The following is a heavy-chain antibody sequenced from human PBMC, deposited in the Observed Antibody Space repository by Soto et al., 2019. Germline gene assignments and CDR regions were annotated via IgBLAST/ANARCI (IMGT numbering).Heavy chain of an antibody. V-gene: IGHV1-69*01. CDR1: GGTSSSSA. CDR2: FLPILDTT. Sequence: QVQVVQSGAEVQKPGSSVRVSCKASGGTSSSSAITWMRQAPGHGLEWMGGFLPILDTTDYAQKFQGGVTFTADASTSTVYMELSSLTSEDTAVYYCASGDTTVNRRFDFWGQGTLVTVSS. CDR3: ASGDTTVNRRFDF. D-gene: IGHD4-4*01. J-gene: IGHJ4*02.